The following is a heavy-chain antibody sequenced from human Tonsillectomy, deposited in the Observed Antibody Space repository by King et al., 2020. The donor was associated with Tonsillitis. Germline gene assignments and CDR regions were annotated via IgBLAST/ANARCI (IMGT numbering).Heavy chain of an antibody. CDR2: ISYDGSNK. V-gene: IGHV3-30*04. CDR1: GFTFSSYA. CDR3: ASAENYDFWSGYYYYYYGMDV. J-gene: IGHJ6*02. D-gene: IGHD3-3*01. Sequence: VQLVESGGGVVQPGRSLRLSCAASGFTFSSYAMHWVRQAPGKGLEWVAVISYDGSNKYYADSVKGRFTISRDNSKNTLYLQMNSLRAEDTAVYYCASAENYDFWSGYYYYYYGMDVWGQGTTVTVSS.